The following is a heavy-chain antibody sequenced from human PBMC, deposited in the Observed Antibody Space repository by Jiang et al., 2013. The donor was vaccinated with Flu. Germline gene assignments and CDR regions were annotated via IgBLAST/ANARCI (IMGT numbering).Heavy chain of an antibody. CDR1: GFSFNSYE. Sequence: QLVESGGGLVQPGGSLRLSCAASGFSFNSYEMIWVRQAPGKGLEWISHISSSGSSINYADSVKGRFTISRDNAKNSLYLQMSSLRAEDTAVYYCARDYLYSSTWNPDYSYYYGLDVWGKGTTVTVSS. D-gene: IGHD6-13*01. V-gene: IGHV3-48*03. CDR2: ISSSGSSI. CDR3: ARDYLYSSTWNPDYSYYYGLDV. J-gene: IGHJ6*04.